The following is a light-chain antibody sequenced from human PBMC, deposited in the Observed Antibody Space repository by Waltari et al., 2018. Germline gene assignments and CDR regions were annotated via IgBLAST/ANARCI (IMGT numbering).Light chain of an antibody. Sequence: DIQMTQSPSTLSASVGDRVTITCRASQSISSWLAWYQQKPGKAPKLLMYTASSLESGVPSRFSGSGSGTEFTLTISSLQPDDFATYYCQQYKSYSLTCGGGTKMEIK. CDR3: QQYKSYSLT. J-gene: IGKJ4*01. V-gene: IGKV1-5*03. CDR1: QSISSW. CDR2: TAS.